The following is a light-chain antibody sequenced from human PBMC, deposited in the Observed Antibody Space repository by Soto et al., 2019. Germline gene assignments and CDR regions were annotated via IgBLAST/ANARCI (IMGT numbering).Light chain of an antibody. CDR2: YDS. J-gene: IGLJ3*02. V-gene: IGLV3-21*04. CDR3: QLWDSSSDRV. CDR1: NIGSKS. Sequence: SYELTQPPSVSVAPGKTARITCGGNNIGSKSVHWYQQKPGQAPVLVIYYDSDRPSGIPERFSGSNSGNTATLTISRVEAGDEADYYCQLWDSSSDRVFVGGTKLTVL.